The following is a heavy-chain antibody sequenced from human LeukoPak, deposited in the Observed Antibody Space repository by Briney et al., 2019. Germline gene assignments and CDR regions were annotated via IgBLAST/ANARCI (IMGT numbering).Heavy chain of an antibody. V-gene: IGHV3-13*01. CDR3: ARGEGNYYGSGSYSNYFDY. J-gene: IGHJ4*02. CDR2: IGTAGDT. CDR1: GFTFSSYD. D-gene: IGHD3-10*01. Sequence: GGSLRLSCAASGFTFSSYDMHWVRQATGKGLEWVSAIGTAGDTYYPGSVKGRFTISRENAKNSLYLQMNSLRAEDTAVYYCARGEGNYYGSGSYSNYFDYWGQGTLVTVSS.